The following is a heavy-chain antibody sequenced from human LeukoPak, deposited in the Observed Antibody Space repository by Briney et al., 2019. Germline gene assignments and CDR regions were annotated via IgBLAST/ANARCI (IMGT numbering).Heavy chain of an antibody. CDR2: INPSGGST. J-gene: IGHJ4*02. CDR1: GYTFTSYY. D-gene: IGHD6-19*01. Sequence: ASVKVSCKASGYTFTSYYMHWVRQAHGQGLEWMGIINPSGGSTSYAQKFQGRVTMTTDTSTSTAYMELRSLRSDDTAVYYCARGLSSGAPVDYWGQGTLVTVSS. V-gene: IGHV1-46*01. CDR3: ARGLSSGAPVDY.